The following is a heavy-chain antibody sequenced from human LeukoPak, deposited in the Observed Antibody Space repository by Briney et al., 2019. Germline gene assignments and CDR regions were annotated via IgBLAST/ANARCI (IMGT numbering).Heavy chain of an antibody. CDR1: GFTFSNYW. CDR3: ARVISGSYYY. Sequence: GRSLRLSCAASGFTFSNYWMSWVRQAPGKGLEWMANIKQDGSETYYMDSVRGRFTISRDNAKNSLYLQMNSLRAEDTALYYCARVISGSYYYWGQGVLVTVSS. V-gene: IGHV3-7*01. D-gene: IGHD1-26*01. J-gene: IGHJ4*02. CDR2: IKQDGSET.